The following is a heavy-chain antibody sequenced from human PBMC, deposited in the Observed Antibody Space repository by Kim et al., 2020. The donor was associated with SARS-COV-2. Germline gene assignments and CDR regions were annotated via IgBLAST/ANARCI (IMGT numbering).Heavy chain of an antibody. CDR3: VRVRRDGHNYFDY. J-gene: IGHJ4*02. Sequence: SETLSLTCTVSGGSVSSGSYYWSWIRQTPGKGLEWIGYIYYNGSTNYNPSLKSRVTISVDTSKNQFSLKLSSVTAADTAVFYCVRVRRDGHNYFDYWGQGTLVTVSS. CDR1: GGSVSSGSYY. CDR2: IYYNGST. V-gene: IGHV4-61*01.